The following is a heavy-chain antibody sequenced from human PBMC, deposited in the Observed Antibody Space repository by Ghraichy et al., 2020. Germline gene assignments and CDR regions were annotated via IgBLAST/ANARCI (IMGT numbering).Heavy chain of an antibody. Sequence: LSLTCAASGFTFNNYYMHWVRQAPGRGLVWVSRIDTDGSSTRYADSVKGRFTISRDNAKNTLYLQMNSLRGEDTAVYYCARDTSSWYAIPHWGQGTLVTVSS. CDR1: GFTFNNYY. CDR3: ARDTSSWYAIPH. D-gene: IGHD6-13*01. J-gene: IGHJ1*01. CDR2: IDTDGSST. V-gene: IGHV3-74*01.